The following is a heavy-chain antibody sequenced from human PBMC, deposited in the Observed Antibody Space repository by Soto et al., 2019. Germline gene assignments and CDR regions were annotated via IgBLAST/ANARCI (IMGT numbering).Heavy chain of an antibody. J-gene: IGHJ4*02. CDR1: GFTFSSYA. Sequence: PGGSLRLSCAASGFTFSSYAMSWVRQAPGKGLEWVSAISGSGGSTYYADSVKGRFTISRDNSKNTLYLQMNSLRADDTAVYYCAKANPASIAVRLFDYWGQGTLVTVSS. CDR3: AKANPASIAVRLFDY. D-gene: IGHD6-19*01. CDR2: ISGSGGST. V-gene: IGHV3-23*01.